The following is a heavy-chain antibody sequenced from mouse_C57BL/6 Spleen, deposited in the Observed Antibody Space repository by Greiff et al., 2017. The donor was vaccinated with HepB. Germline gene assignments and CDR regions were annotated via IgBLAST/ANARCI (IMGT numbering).Heavy chain of an antibody. V-gene: IGHV5-4*01. CDR2: ISDGGSYT. D-gene: IGHD1-1*01. Sequence: EVMLVESGGGLVKPGGSLKLSCAASGFTFSSYAMSWVRQTPEKRLEWVATISDGGSYTYYPDNVKGRFTISRDNAKNNLYLQMSHLKSEDTAMYYCARDGSLLRYPDWYFDVWGTGTTVTVSS. CDR1: GFTFSSYA. J-gene: IGHJ1*03. CDR3: ARDGSLLRYPDWYFDV.